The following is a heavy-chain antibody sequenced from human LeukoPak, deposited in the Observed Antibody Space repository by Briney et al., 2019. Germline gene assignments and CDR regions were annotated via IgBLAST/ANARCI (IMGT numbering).Heavy chain of an antibody. Sequence: PSETLSLTCTASGGSISSSSYYWGWIRQPPGKGLEWIGTIYYRGSTYYNPSLKSRVTISVDTSKKQFSLKLSSVTAADTAVYYCARHEAAYCGGDCYLRAFDIWGQGTMVTVSS. CDR1: GGSISSSSYY. V-gene: IGHV4-39*01. J-gene: IGHJ3*02. CDR3: ARHEAAYCGGDCYLRAFDI. D-gene: IGHD2-21*02. CDR2: IYYRGST.